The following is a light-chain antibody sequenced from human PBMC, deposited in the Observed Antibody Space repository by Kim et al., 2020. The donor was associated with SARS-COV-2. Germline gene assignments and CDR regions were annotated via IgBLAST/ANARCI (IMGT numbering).Light chain of an antibody. Sequence: APGERGTLSCRASQRVSANSVAWYRHKPGLAPSRLIYDATIRATGIPDRFSGSGSGTDFPLTISRLEPEDFAVYYCQQYGSSVITFGGGTKLEIK. CDR3: QQYGSSVIT. CDR1: QRVSANS. V-gene: IGKV3D-20*01. J-gene: IGKJ4*01. CDR2: DAT.